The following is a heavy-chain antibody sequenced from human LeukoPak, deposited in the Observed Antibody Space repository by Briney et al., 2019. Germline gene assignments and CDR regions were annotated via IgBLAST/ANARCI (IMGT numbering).Heavy chain of an antibody. V-gene: IGHV3-43*01. J-gene: IGHJ4*02. CDR1: GFTFEDFS. CDR3: AKDSFAGTTSFLDS. Sequence: PGGSLRLSCAASGFTFEDFSMHWVRQVPGKGLEWISLIDWDGGITYYADSVKGRFTVSRDNSKSSLYLHLSSLTPEDTAFYYCAKDSFAGTTSFLDSWGQGTLVTVSS. D-gene: IGHD1-26*01. CDR2: IDWDGGIT.